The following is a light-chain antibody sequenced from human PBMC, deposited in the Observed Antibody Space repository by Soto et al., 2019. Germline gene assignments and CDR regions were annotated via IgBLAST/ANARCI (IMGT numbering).Light chain of an antibody. Sequence: EIVMTQSPATLSVCPGERATLSCRASQSVSDNLAWYQKKPGQAPRLLIYGASTRATGIPARFSGSGSGTEFTLTNSSLQSEDFAVYYCQQSNNWPYTFGQGTKVDIK. CDR3: QQSNNWPYT. V-gene: IGKV3-15*01. CDR1: QSVSDN. CDR2: GAS. J-gene: IGKJ2*01.